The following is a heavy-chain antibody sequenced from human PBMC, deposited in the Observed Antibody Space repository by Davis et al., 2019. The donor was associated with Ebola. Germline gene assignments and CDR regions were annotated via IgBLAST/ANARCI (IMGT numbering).Heavy chain of an antibody. CDR1: GFTFSGSA. CDR3: AKGPTRSGYY. CDR2: IRSKANSYAT. J-gene: IGHJ4*02. V-gene: IGHV3-73*01. Sequence: GGSLRLSCAASGFTFSGSAMHWVRQASGKGLEWVGRIRSKANSYATAYAASVKGRFTISRDNSQNTLYLQMTGLRAEDTAIYYCAKGPTRSGYYWGQGTLVTVSS. D-gene: IGHD6-19*01.